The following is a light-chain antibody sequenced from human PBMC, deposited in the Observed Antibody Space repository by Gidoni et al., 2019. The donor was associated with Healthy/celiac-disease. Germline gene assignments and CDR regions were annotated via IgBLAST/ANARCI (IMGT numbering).Light chain of an antibody. J-gene: IGKJ1*01. CDR2: GAS. CDR1: QSVSSSY. V-gene: IGKV3-20*01. Sequence: EIVLTQSPGTLSLSPGERATLSGRASQSVSSSYLAWYQQKPGQAPRLLIYGASSRATGIPDSFSGSGSGTDCTLTISRLEPEDFAVYYCQQYGSSRKTFXXXTKVEIK. CDR3: QQYGSSRKT.